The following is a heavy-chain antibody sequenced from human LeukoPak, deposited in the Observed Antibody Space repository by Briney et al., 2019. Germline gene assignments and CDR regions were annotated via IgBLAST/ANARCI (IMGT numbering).Heavy chain of an antibody. CDR2: IYYSGST. J-gene: IGHJ3*02. D-gene: IGHD1-26*01. Sequence: SETLSLTCTVSDYSISNGYYWSWIRQPPGKGLEWIGYIYYSGSTSYNPSLKSRVTISVDTSKKQFSLKLSSVTAADTAFYYCARYIVSYPHDAFDIWGQGTMVTVSS. CDR1: DYSISNGYY. V-gene: IGHV4-61*01. CDR3: ARYIVSYPHDAFDI.